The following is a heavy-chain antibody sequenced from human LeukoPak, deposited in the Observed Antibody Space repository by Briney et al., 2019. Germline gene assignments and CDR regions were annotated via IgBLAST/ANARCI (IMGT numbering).Heavy chain of an antibody. D-gene: IGHD3-9*01. J-gene: IGHJ4*02. CDR2: IYTSGST. V-gene: IGHV4-4*07. CDR1: GGSISSYY. Sequence: SETLSLTCTVSGGSISSYYWSWIRQPAGKGLEWIGRIYTSGSTNYNPSLKSRVTMSVDTSKNQFSPKLSSVTAADTAVYYCARARYDILTGYNFDYWGQGTLVTVSS. CDR3: ARARYDILTGYNFDY.